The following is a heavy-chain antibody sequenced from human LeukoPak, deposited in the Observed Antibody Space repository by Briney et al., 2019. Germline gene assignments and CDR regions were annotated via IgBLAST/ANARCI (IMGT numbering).Heavy chain of an antibody. V-gene: IGHV3-33*01. Sequence: PGGSLRLSCAASGFTFSSYGMHWVRQAPGKGLEWAAVIWYDGSNKYYADSVKGRFTISRDNSKNTLYLQMNSLRAEDTAVYYCAREGIVTRGTHFYYYGMDVWGKGTTVTVSS. J-gene: IGHJ6*04. D-gene: IGHD2/OR15-2a*01. CDR2: IWYDGSNK. CDR1: GFTFSSYG. CDR3: AREGIVTRGTHFYYYGMDV.